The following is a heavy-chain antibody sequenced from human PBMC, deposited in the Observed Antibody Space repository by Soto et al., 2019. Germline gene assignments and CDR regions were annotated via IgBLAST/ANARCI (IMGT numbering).Heavy chain of an antibody. V-gene: IGHV4-31*03. J-gene: IGHJ5*02. D-gene: IGHD3-22*01. CDR1: GGSISSGGYY. Sequence: KPSETLSLTCTVSGGSISSGGYYWSWIRQHPGKGLEWIGYIYYSGSTYYNPSLKSRVTISVDTSKNQFSLKLSSVTAADTAVYYCATGHSSGYYSPIDWFDPWGQGTLVTVSS. CDR2: IYYSGST. CDR3: ATGHSSGYYSPIDWFDP.